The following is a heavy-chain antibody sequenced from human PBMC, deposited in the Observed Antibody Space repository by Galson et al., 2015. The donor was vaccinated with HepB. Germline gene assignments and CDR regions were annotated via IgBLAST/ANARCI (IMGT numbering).Heavy chain of an antibody. Sequence: LRLSCAASGLTFSNYAMHWVRQAPGKGLEWVAVISYDGSNKYYADSVKGRFTISRDNSKNTLYLQMNSLRAEDTAVYYCARDRGIAAAGRQRGRASWFDPWGQGTLVTVSS. D-gene: IGHD6-13*01. CDR1: GLTFSNYA. CDR3: ARDRGIAAAGRQRGRASWFDP. J-gene: IGHJ5*02. V-gene: IGHV3-30-3*01. CDR2: ISYDGSNK.